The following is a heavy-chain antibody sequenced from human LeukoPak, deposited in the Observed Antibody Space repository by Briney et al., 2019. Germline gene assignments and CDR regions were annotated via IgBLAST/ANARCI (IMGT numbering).Heavy chain of an antibody. V-gene: IGHV1-2*02. D-gene: IGHD3-22*01. CDR3: ARGDSSGEKASDAFDI. CDR2: NNPNSGGT. CDR1: GYTFTGYY. Sequence: ASVKVSCKASGYTFTGYYMHWVRQAPGQGLERMGWNNPNSGGTNYAQKFQGRVTMTRDTSISTAYMGLSRLRSDDTAVYYCARGDSSGEKASDAFDIWGQGTMVTVSS. J-gene: IGHJ3*02.